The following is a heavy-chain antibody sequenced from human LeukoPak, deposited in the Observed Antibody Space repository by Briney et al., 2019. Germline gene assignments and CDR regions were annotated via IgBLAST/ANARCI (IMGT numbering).Heavy chain of an antibody. CDR2: IYNSGST. CDR1: GGSISSGGYY. CDR3: ARAVGVVDPNWFDP. V-gene: IGHV4-31*03. Sequence: PSQTLSLTCTVSGGSISSGGYYWSWVRQHPGKGLEWIGHIYNSGSTSYSPPLKSRVTISIDTSKNQFFLRLSSVTAADTAVYYCARAVGVVDPNWFDPWGQGTLVTVSS. J-gene: IGHJ5*02. D-gene: IGHD3-22*01.